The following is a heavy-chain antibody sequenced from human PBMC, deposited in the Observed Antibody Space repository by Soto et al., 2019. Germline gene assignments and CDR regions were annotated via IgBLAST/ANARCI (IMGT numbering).Heavy chain of an antibody. CDR2: IYYSGST. J-gene: IGHJ6*03. D-gene: IGHD3-3*01. V-gene: IGHV4-59*08. Sequence: SETLSLTCTVSGGSISSYYWSWIRQPPGKGLEWIGYIYYSGSTNYNPSLKSRVTISVDTSKNQFSLKLSSVTAADTAVYYCARGLSSFWSGYYSTFYYYYYYMDVWGKGTTVTVSS. CDR3: ARGLSSFWSGYYSTFYYYYYYMDV. CDR1: GGSISSYY.